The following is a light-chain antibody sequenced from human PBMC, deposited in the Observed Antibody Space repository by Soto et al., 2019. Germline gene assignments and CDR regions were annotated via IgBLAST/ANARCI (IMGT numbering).Light chain of an antibody. CDR3: QQYNNWPLT. Sequence: EIVMTQSPATLAGSPGETVTLSCRSSQSVSSSYLAWYQQKPGQAPRLLIYGASSRATGIPDRFSGSGSGTDFTLTISSLQSEDFAVYFCQQYNNWPLTFGGGTKVDI. J-gene: IGKJ4*01. V-gene: IGKV3D-15*01. CDR2: GAS. CDR1: QSVSSSY.